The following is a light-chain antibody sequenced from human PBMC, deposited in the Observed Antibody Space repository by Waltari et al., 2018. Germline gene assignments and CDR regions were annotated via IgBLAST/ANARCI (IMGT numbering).Light chain of an antibody. CDR3: WSYAGRNTYV. Sequence: QSALTQPRSVSGSPGQSVAIPCTGTSSDVGAYTYVFWYQQHSGEAPKLIIYDVIKRPSGVPDRFSGSKSGNMASLTISGLQAEDEADYYCWSYAGRNTYVFGAGTKVTVL. CDR1: SSDVGAYTY. J-gene: IGLJ1*01. V-gene: IGLV2-11*01. CDR2: DVI.